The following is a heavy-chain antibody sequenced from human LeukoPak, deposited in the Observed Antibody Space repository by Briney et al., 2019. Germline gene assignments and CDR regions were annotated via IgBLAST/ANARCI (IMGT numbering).Heavy chain of an antibody. D-gene: IGHD1-26*01. V-gene: IGHV3-21*01. CDR1: GFTFSSYT. J-gene: IGHJ4*02. CDR2: ISSSSYI. Sequence: GGSLRLSCAATGFTFSSYTMNWVRQAPGKGLEWVSSISSSSYIYYADSVKGRFTISRDNAKNSLYLQMNSLRAEDTAVYYCARTIVGAHFFDYWGQGTLVTVSS. CDR3: ARTIVGAHFFDY.